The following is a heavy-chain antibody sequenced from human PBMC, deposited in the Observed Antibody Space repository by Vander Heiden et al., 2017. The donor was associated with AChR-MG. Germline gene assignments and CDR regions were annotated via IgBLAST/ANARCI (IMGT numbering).Heavy chain of an antibody. CDR1: GFTFSSYS. V-gene: IGHV3-21*01. CDR2: ISSSSSYI. D-gene: IGHD2-15*01. CDR3: ARDFTDIVVVEGPDAFDI. Sequence: EVQLVESGGGLVKPGGSLRLSCAASGFTFSSYSRNGVRQAPGKGLEWVSSISSSSSYIYYADSVKGRFTISRDNAKNSLYLQMNSLRAEDTAVYYCARDFTDIVVVEGPDAFDIWGQGTMVTVSS. J-gene: IGHJ3*02.